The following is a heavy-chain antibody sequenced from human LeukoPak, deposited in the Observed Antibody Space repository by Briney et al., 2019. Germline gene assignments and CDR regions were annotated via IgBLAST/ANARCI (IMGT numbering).Heavy chain of an antibody. D-gene: IGHD6-19*01. J-gene: IGHJ4*02. Sequence: GRSLRLSCAGSGFTYDDYAMHWVRQAPGKGLERVSSISWNSGNIAYADSVKGRFTISRDNAKNSLYLQMNSLRPDDMALYYCAKGHSSSPWSIFDYWGQGTLVTVSS. CDR3: AKGHSSSPWSIFDY. CDR1: GFTYDDYA. V-gene: IGHV3-9*03. CDR2: ISWNSGNI.